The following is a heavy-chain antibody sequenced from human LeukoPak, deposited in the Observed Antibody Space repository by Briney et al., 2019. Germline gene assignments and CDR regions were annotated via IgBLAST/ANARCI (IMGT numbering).Heavy chain of an antibody. D-gene: IGHD1-14*01. V-gene: IGHV1-69*13. Sequence: ASVKVSCKASGGTFSSYAISWVRQAPGQGLEWMGGIIPIFGTANYAQKFQGRVTITADESTSTAYMELSSLRSEDTAVYYCARGYNLYYYYGMDVWGQGTTVTASS. J-gene: IGHJ6*02. CDR3: ARGYNLYYYYGMDV. CDR1: GGTFSSYA. CDR2: IIPIFGTA.